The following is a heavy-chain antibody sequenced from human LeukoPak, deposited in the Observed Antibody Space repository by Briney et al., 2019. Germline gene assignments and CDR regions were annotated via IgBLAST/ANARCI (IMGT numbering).Heavy chain of an antibody. D-gene: IGHD2-2*01. V-gene: IGHV3-33*01. CDR3: ARDYDIVVVPAAMPLYYYGMDV. CDR1: GFTFSSYG. J-gene: IGHJ6*02. CDR2: IWYDGSNK. Sequence: GRSLRLSCAASGFTFSSYGMHWVRQAPGKGLEWVAVIWYDGSNKYYADSVKGRFTISRDNSKNTLYLQMNSLRAEDTAVYYCARDYDIVVVPAAMPLYYYGMDVWGQGTTVTVSS.